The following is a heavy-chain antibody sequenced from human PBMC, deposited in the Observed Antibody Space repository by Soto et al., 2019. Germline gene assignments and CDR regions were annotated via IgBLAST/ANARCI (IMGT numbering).Heavy chain of an antibody. J-gene: IGHJ6*02. CDR3: ARDLPAPSGMDV. CDR2: IYTSGST. V-gene: IGHV4-4*07. Sequence: PXGTLSLTGTVSGGSISSYYWSWIRQPAGKGLEWIGRIYTSGSTNYNPSLKSRVTMSVDTSKNQFSLKLSSVTAADTAVYYCARDLPAPSGMDVWGQGTTVTVSS. CDR1: GGSISSYY. D-gene: IGHD2-2*01.